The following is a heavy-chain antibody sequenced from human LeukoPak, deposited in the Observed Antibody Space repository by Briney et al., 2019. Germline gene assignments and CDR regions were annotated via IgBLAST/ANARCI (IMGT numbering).Heavy chain of an antibody. V-gene: IGHV1-8*01. CDR1: GYTFTSYD. CDR3: AREEDSWDYYDSSGLLDY. D-gene: IGHD3-22*01. J-gene: IGHJ4*02. CDR2: MNPNSGNT. Sequence: GASVKVSCKASGYTFTSYDINWVRQATGQGLEWMGWMNPNSGNTGYAQKFQGRVTMTRDTSISTAYMELSRLRSDDTAVYYCAREEDSWDYYDSSGLLDYWGQGTLVTVSS.